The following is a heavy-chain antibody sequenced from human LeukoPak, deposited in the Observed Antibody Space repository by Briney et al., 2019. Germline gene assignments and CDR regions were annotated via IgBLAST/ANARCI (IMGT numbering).Heavy chain of an antibody. J-gene: IGHJ4*02. CDR1: GASISSGNYY. Sequence: PSETPSLTCTVSGASISSGNYYWTWIRQPAGKGLEWIGRIYGSGITNYNPSLKSRLTISEDTSKSQFSLKLSSVTAADTAVYYCVRDSALNYFDYWGQGTLVTVSS. CDR3: VRDSALNYFDY. V-gene: IGHV4-61*02. CDR2: IYGSGIT.